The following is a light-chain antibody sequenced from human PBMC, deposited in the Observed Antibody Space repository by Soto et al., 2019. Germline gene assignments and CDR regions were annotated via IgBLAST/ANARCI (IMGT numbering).Light chain of an antibody. CDR1: QSLLHRDGNKY. Sequence: DILMTQSPISLPVTPGEPASISCKSSQSLLHRDGNKYLDWYLHKPGRSPQLLIYLAYTRASGVPARFSGSGSTIDFILNISRVETEDVGLYYSMQVLQPPYTFGRGISLDIK. CDR2: LAY. V-gene: IGKV2-28*01. CDR3: MQVLQPPYT. J-gene: IGKJ2*01.